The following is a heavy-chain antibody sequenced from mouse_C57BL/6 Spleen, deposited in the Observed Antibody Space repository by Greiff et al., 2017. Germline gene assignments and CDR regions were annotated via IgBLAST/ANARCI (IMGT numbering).Heavy chain of an antibody. CDR3: ARHPSYYDYAWFAY. J-gene: IGHJ3*01. Sequence: EVMLVESGGDLAPPGGSPPPRCSSSFFTFILSFISFFRQTPDKRLEWVATISSGGSYTYYPDSVKGRFTISRDNAKNTLYLQMSSLKSEDTAMYYCARHPSYYDYAWFAYWGQGTLVTVSA. V-gene: IGHV5-6*01. D-gene: IGHD2-4*01. CDR1: FFTFILSF. CDR2: ISSGGSYT.